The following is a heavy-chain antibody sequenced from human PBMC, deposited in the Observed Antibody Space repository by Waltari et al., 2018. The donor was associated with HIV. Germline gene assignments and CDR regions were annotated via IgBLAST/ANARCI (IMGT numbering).Heavy chain of an antibody. V-gene: IGHV1-2*02. Sequence: QAQPVQPGAEVKKPGTSAKVSCKASGYTFTCYYLHWVRQAPGQGLEWMGWINPNSGGTNYAQKFQGRVTMTRDTSISTAYMELSRLRSDDTAVYYCATALYSSSSAGSIDYWGQGTLVTVSS. D-gene: IGHD6-6*01. CDR1: GYTFTCYY. CDR2: INPNSGGT. J-gene: IGHJ4*02. CDR3: ATALYSSSSAGSIDY.